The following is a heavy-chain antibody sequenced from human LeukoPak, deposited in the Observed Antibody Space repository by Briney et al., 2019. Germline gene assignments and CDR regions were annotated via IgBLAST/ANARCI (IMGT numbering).Heavy chain of an antibody. Sequence: SETLSLTCAVYGGSFSGYYWSWIRQPPGKGLEWIWEINHSGSTNYNPSLKSRVTISVDTSKNQFSLKLSSVTAADTAVYYCARGQSAARYFDYWGQGTLATVSS. J-gene: IGHJ4*02. V-gene: IGHV4-34*01. CDR1: GGSFSGYY. CDR3: ARGQSAARYFDY. D-gene: IGHD6-6*01. CDR2: INHSGST.